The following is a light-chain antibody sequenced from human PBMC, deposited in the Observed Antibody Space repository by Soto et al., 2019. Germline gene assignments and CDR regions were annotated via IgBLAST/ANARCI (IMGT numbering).Light chain of an antibody. CDR2: GGS. J-gene: IGKJ3*01. CDR3: QHYDNSPPSVT. CDR1: QSVSSDL. V-gene: IGKV3-20*01. Sequence: ELVLTQSPDTLSLSPGERATLSCRASQSVSSDLLVWYQQKPGQAPRLLIYGGSSRVTGIPDRFNGGGSGTDFILSISRLEPEDFAMYYCQHYDNSPPSVTFGPGTKVDIK.